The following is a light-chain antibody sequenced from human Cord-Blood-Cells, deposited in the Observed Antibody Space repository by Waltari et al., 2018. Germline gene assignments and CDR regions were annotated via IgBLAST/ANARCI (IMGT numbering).Light chain of an antibody. J-gene: IGKJ1*01. CDR2: AAS. V-gene: IGKV1-39*01. CDR3: QQSYSTLRT. Sequence: DIQLPQSPSSLSASVVDSVTITCRASQSISSYLNWYQQKPGKAPKLLIYAASSLQSGVPSRFSGSGSGTDFTLTISSLQPEDFATYYCQQSYSTLRTFGQGTKVEIK. CDR1: QSISSY.